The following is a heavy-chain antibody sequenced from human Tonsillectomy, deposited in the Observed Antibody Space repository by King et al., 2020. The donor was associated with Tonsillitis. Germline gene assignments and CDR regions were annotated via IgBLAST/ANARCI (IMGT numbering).Heavy chain of an antibody. Sequence: VQLVESGAEVKKPGASVKVSCTASGYTFTGYYMHWVRQAPGQGLEWMGWINPNSGGTNYAQKFQGRVTMTRDTSISTAYMELSRLRSDDTAVYYCARPLGYCSGGICYDFSYWGQGTLVTVSS. CDR2: INPNSGGT. V-gene: IGHV1-2*02. CDR1: GYTFTGYY. CDR3: ARPLGYCSGGICYDFSY. D-gene: IGHD2-15*01. J-gene: IGHJ4*02.